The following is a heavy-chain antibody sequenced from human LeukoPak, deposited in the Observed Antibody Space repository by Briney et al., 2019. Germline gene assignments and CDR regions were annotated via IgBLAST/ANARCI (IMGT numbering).Heavy chain of an antibody. CDR2: IYYSGST. D-gene: IGHD5-12*01. CDR3: VMGYSGYDFNAFDI. CDR1: GGSISSYY. Sequence: PSETLSLTCTVSGGSISSYYWSWIRQPPGKGLEWIGYIYYSGSTNYNPSLKSRVTISVDTSKNQFSLKLSSVTAADTAVYHCVMGYSGYDFNAFDIWGQGTMVTVSS. V-gene: IGHV4-59*01. J-gene: IGHJ3*02.